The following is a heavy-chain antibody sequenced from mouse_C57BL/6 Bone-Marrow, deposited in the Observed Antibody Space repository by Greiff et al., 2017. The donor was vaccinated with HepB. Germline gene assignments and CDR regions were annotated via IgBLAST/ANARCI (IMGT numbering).Heavy chain of an antibody. J-gene: IGHJ2*01. CDR2: IDPSDSYT. CDR3: ARPNGSSYNY. D-gene: IGHD1-1*01. V-gene: IGHV1-50*01. Sequence: VQLQQPGAELVKPGASVKLSCKASGYTFTSYWMPWVKQRPGQGLEWIGEIDPSDSYTNYNQKFKGKATLTVDTSSSTAYMQLSSLTSEDSAVYYCARPNGSSYNYWGQGTTLTVSS. CDR1: GYTFTSYW.